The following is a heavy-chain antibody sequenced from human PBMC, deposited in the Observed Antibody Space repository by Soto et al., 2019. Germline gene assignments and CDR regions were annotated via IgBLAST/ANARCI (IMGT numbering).Heavy chain of an antibody. V-gene: IGHV3-53*01. CDR2: IYSGGST. CDR3: ARMVRRVPSAGMDV. J-gene: IGHJ6*02. D-gene: IGHD3-10*01. CDR1: GFTVSSNY. Sequence: GSLSLSCSASGFTVSSNYMSWVREAPGKGLEWVSVIYSGGSTYYADSVKGRFTISRDNSKNTLYLQMNSLRAEDTAVYYCARMVRRVPSAGMDVWGQGTTVTVSS.